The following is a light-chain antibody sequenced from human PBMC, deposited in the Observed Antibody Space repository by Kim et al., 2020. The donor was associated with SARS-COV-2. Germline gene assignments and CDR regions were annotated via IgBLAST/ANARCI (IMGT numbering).Light chain of an antibody. V-gene: IGKV3-15*01. CDR1: QSVAHN. Sequence: EIVMTQSPATLSVSPGERATLSCRASQSVAHNLAWYQQKPGQAPRLLIHGASTRATGIPGRCSGSGSGTEFTLTISSLQSEDFAVYYCQHYNNWPSITFGGGTKVDIK. CDR2: GAS. J-gene: IGKJ4*01. CDR3: QHYNNWPSIT.